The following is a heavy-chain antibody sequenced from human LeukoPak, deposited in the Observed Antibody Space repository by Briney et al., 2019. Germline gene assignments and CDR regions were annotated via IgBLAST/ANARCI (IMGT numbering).Heavy chain of an antibody. D-gene: IGHD6-13*01. CDR3: ATTSIAAAVPGCFDY. CDR2: ISSSGKTI. V-gene: IGHV3-48*03. Sequence: GGSLSLSCEASGFTISSSEMNWVRQAPGKGLEWVSYISSSGKTIYYADSTKGRFTVSRDNAKNSLYLQMNSLRAEDTAAYYCATTSIAAAVPGCFDYWGQGTLVTVFS. J-gene: IGHJ4*02. CDR1: GFTISSSE.